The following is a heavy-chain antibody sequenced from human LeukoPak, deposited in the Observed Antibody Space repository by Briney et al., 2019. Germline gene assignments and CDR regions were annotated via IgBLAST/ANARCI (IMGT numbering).Heavy chain of an antibody. J-gene: IGHJ4*02. CDR2: IYCSGST. D-gene: IGHD5-18*01. CDR1: GGSISSYY. Sequence: SETLSLTCTVSGGSISSYYWSWIRQPPGKGLEWIGHIYCSGSTNYNPSLKSRVTISVDTSKNQFSLKRSHVTAADTAVYYCARLHDGYRYGADYWGQGTLVTAS. V-gene: IGHV4-59*08. CDR3: ARLHDGYRYGADY.